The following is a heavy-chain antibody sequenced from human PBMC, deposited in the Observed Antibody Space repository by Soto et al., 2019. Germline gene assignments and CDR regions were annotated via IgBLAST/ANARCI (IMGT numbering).Heavy chain of an antibody. Sequence: SETLSLTCAVYGGSFSGYYWSWIRQPPGKGLEWIGEINHSGSTNYNPSLKSRVTISVDTSKNQFSLKLSSVTAADTAVYFCARMVRGNSNFDYWGQGTLVTVSS. V-gene: IGHV4-34*01. CDR2: INHSGST. D-gene: IGHD3-10*01. J-gene: IGHJ4*02. CDR3: ARMVRGNSNFDY. CDR1: GGSFSGYY.